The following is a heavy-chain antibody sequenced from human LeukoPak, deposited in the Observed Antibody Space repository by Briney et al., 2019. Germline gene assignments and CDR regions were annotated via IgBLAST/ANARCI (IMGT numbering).Heavy chain of an antibody. J-gene: IGHJ4*02. D-gene: IGHD6-19*01. V-gene: IGHV3-7*01. Sequence: GGSLRLSCAASGFTFSIHWMSWVRQAPGKGLEWVASIKPDGSEKYYVDSVKGRLTISRDSAKNSLYLQMNTLRAEDTAVYYCARDRGSSGWYEFDYWGQGTLVTVSS. CDR1: GFTFSIHW. CDR3: ARDRGSSGWYEFDY. CDR2: IKPDGSEK.